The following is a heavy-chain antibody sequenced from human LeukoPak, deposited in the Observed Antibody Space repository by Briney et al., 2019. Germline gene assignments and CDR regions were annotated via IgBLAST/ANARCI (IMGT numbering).Heavy chain of an antibody. CDR1: GYTFTSYD. D-gene: IGHD3-22*01. V-gene: IGHV1-8*01. J-gene: IGHJ4*02. CDR3: ARGEVYYDSSGEGY. CDR2: MNPNSGNT. Sequence: ASVKVSCKASGYTFTSYDINWVRQATEQGLEWMGWMNPNSGNTGYAQKFQGRVTMTRNTSISTAYTELSSLRSEDTAVYYCARGEVYYDSSGEGYWGQGTLVTVSS.